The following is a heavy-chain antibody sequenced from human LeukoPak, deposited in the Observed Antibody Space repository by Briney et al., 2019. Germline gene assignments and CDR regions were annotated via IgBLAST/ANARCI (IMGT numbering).Heavy chain of an antibody. CDR3: AGGRGVVRGVIIHNWFDP. Sequence: GASMKVSCKASGYTFTSYDINWLRQATGQGLEWMGWMNPNSGNTGYAQKFQGRVTMTRNTSISTAYMELSSLRSEDTAVYYCAGGRGVVRGVIIHNWFDPWGQGTLVTVSS. CDR1: GYTFTSYD. V-gene: IGHV1-8*01. CDR2: MNPNSGNT. J-gene: IGHJ5*02. D-gene: IGHD3-10*01.